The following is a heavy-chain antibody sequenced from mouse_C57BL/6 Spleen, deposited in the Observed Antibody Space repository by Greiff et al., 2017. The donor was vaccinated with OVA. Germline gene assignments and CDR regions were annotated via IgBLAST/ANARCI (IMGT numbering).Heavy chain of an antibody. Sequence: VKLQQPGAELVKPGASVKMSCKASGYTFTSYWITWVKQRPGQGLEWIGDIYPGSGSTNYNEKFKSKATLTVDTSSSTAYMQLSSLTSEDSAVYYCARSEKPFYAMDYWGQGTSVTVSS. CDR3: ARSEKPFYAMDY. CDR2: IYPGSGST. CDR1: GYTFTSYW. J-gene: IGHJ4*01. V-gene: IGHV1-55*01.